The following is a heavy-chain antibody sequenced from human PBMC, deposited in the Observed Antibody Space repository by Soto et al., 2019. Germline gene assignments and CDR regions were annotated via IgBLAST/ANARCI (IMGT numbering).Heavy chain of an antibody. J-gene: IGHJ6*03. D-gene: IGHD1-26*01. CDR1: GSSITGGFSY. CDR2: IYYSGTA. V-gene: IGHV4-31*03. CDR3: ARSLPGGTVFYMDI. Sequence: QLQLRESGPGLVQPAQTLSLTCTVAGSSITGGFSYWTWVRQHPGKGLEWVGHIYYSGTAYYNPSLKSRVALSVDPSQNRFSLKLSSVTAADRAIYFCARSLPGGTVFYMDIWGEGTTVTVSS.